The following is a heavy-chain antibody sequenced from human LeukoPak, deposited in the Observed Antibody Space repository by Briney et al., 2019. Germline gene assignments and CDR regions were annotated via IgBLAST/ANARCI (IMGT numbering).Heavy chain of an antibody. CDR3: ARVLSSGYFFDY. V-gene: IGHV3-53*03. CDR1: GFTVSSNY. CDR2: IYSGGST. Sequence: GGSLRLSCAASGFTVSSNYMSWVRQAPGKGLEWVSVIYSGGSTYYADSVKGRFTISRDNAKNSLYLQMNSLRAEDTAVYYCARVLSSGYFFDYWGQGTLVTVSS. D-gene: IGHD3-22*01. J-gene: IGHJ4*02.